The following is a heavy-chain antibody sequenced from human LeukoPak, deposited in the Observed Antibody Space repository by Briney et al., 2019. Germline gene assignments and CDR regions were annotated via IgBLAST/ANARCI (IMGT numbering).Heavy chain of an antibody. CDR1: GGTFSSYA. J-gene: IGHJ6*02. D-gene: IGHD3-3*01. V-gene: IGHV1-69*13. Sequence: SVKVSCKASGGTFSSYAISWVRQAPGQGLEWMGGIIPIFGTANYAQKFQGRVTTTADESTSTAYMELSSPRSEDTAVYYCARDEYVTIFGVALYGMDVWGQGTTVTVSS. CDR2: IIPIFGTA. CDR3: ARDEYVTIFGVALYGMDV.